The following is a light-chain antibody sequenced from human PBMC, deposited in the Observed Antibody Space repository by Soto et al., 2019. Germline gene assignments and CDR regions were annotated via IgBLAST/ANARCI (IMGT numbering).Light chain of an antibody. Sequence: EIVLTQSPGTLSLSPGERATLSCRASQNVDSNYLAWYQLKPGQAPRLIIFGASGRATGIPARFSGSGSGTDFTLTISRLEPEDFAVYSCQQYSSLSRTFGQGTKVDIK. CDR2: GAS. V-gene: IGKV3-20*01. CDR1: QNVDSNY. CDR3: QQYSSLSRT. J-gene: IGKJ1*01.